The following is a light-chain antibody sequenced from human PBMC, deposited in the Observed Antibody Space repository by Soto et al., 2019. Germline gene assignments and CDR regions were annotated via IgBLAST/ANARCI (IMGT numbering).Light chain of an antibody. CDR2: GAS. V-gene: IGKV3-20*01. Sequence: VVLTQSPATLSLSPGDRATLSCRASRHVYINALGWYQQKPGRTPTLLIYGASTRDTDIPDRFSATGSGTDFSLTISGVEPEDSAVYYCQQYGASPFTFGPGTRLEI. J-gene: IGKJ3*01. CDR1: RHVYINA. CDR3: QQYGASPFT.